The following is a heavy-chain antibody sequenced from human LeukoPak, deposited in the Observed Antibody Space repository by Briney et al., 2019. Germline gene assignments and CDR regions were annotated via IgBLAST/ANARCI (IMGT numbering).Heavy chain of an antibody. CDR1: GFTFSTYA. D-gene: IGHD2-2*01. Sequence: GGSLRLSCVASGFTFSTYAMSWVRQTPRNGLEWVSGISGSGGTTSYAGSVKGRFTISRDNSKNTLYLQMNSLTAEDTALYYCARRSCGITTCPNWFGPWGQGALVTVSS. CDR2: ISGSGGTT. J-gene: IGHJ5*02. CDR3: ARRSCGITTCPNWFGP. V-gene: IGHV3-23*01.